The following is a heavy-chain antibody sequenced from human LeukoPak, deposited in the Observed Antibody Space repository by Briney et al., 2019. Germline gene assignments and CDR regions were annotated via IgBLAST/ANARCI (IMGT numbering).Heavy chain of an antibody. J-gene: IGHJ5*02. CDR3: ARSQGGNTLWFDP. V-gene: IGHV1-46*01. Sequence: VVSVKVSCKASGYTFTSYYTHWVRQAPGQGLEWMGIINTSGGSTTYAQKFQGRVSMTRDTSTSTVYLEVSSLRSEDTAVYYCARSQGGNTLWFDPWGQGTLVTVSS. CDR2: INTSGGST. CDR1: GYTFTSYY. D-gene: IGHD4-23*01.